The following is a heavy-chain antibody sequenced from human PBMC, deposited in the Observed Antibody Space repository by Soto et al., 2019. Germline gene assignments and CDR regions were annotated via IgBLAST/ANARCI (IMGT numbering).Heavy chain of an antibody. D-gene: IGHD1-1*01. CDR1: GYAFTTYG. V-gene: IGHV1-18*01. Sequence: QVHLVQSGAEVKKPGASVKVSCQASGYAFTTYGITWVRQAPGQGLEWMGWISAHNGNTNNAQKLQGRVPVTIDTSTSTAYMGLRRLRSAATAVYYCARGRYGDYWGQGALVTVSS. CDR3: ARGRYGDY. CDR2: ISAHNGNT. J-gene: IGHJ4*02.